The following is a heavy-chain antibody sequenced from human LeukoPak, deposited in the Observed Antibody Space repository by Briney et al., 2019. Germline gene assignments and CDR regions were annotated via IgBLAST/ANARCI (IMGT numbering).Heavy chain of an antibody. CDR2: ISSSGSTI. Sequence: GGSLRLSCAASGFTFSDYYMSWIRQAPGKGLEWVSYISSSGSTIYYADSVKGRFTISRDNAKNSLYLQMNSLRAEDTAVYSCARDTSVQTEYYYYYYMDVWGKGTTVTVSS. D-gene: IGHD1-1*01. CDR3: ARDTSVQTEYYYYYYMDV. V-gene: IGHV3-11*01. CDR1: GFTFSDYY. J-gene: IGHJ6*03.